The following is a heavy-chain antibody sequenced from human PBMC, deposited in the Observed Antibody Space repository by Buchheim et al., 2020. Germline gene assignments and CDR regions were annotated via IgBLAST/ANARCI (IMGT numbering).Heavy chain of an antibody. Sequence: QVQVVESGGGVVQPGTSLRLSCAASGFNLRTYGMHWVRQAPGKGLEWVAVLCYDGNTKYYADSVKGRFSVSRDTSKNTMYLQMDSLGAEHTAVYYCARDILGQDNYVDHWGQGTL. CDR2: LCYDGNTK. CDR3: ARDILGQDNYVDH. V-gene: IGHV3-33*01. CDR1: GFNLRTYG. J-gene: IGHJ4*02. D-gene: IGHD2-15*01.